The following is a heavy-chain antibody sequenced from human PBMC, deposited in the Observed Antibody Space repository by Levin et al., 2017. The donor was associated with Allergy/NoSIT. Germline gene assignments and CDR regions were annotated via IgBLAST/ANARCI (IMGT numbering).Heavy chain of an antibody. CDR2: INPNSGGT. CDR3: ATVDPVVRGVPFDY. V-gene: IGHV1-2*02. CDR1: GYTFTGYY. J-gene: IGHJ4*02. Sequence: GESLKISCKASGYTFTGYYMYWVRQAPGQGLECMGWINPNSGGTNYAQKFQGRVTMTRDTSISPAYMELSRLRSDDTAVYYCATVDPVVRGVPFDYWGQGTLVTVSS. D-gene: IGHD3-10*01.